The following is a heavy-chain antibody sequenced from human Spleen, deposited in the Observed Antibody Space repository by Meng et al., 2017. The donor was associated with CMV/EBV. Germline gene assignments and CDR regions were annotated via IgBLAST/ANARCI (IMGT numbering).Heavy chain of an antibody. D-gene: IGHD3-9*01. CDR1: GGSISSYY. CDR2: IYYSGST. Sequence: SETLSLTCTVSGGSISSYYWSWIRQPPGKGLEWIGYIYYSGSTNYNPSLKSRVTTSLDTSKNQFSLKLSSVTAADTAVYYCARVKTFDILTDSRSGFDYWGQGTLVTVSS. V-gene: IGHV4-59*01. CDR3: ARVKTFDILTDSRSGFDY. J-gene: IGHJ4*02.